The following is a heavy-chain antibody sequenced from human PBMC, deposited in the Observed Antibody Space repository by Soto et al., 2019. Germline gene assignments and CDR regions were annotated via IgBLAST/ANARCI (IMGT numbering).Heavy chain of an antibody. V-gene: IGHV1-2*04. CDR1: GYTFTGYY. J-gene: IGHJ4*02. Sequence: ASVKVSCKASGYTFTGYYMHWVRQAPGQGLEWMGWINPNSGGTNYAQKFQGWVTMTRDTSISTAYMELSRLRSDDTAVYYCARGLGASYDFWSGYLDYWGQGTLVTVSS. CDR2: INPNSGGT. D-gene: IGHD3-3*01. CDR3: ARGLGASYDFWSGYLDY.